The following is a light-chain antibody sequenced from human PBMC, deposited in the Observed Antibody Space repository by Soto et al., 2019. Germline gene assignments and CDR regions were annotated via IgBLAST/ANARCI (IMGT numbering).Light chain of an antibody. V-gene: IGKV3-20*01. Sequence: EIVLTQSPGTLSLSPGERATLSCRASQSISSGYLAWYQQKPGQAPRLLVYGASSRATGIPDRFSGSGSGTDFPLTISRLEPEDFAVYYCQQYGSSRFTFGPGTKVDIK. J-gene: IGKJ3*01. CDR3: QQYGSSRFT. CDR2: GAS. CDR1: QSISSGY.